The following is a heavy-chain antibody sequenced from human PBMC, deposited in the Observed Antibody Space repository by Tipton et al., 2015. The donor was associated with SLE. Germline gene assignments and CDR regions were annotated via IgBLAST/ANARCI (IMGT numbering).Heavy chain of an antibody. J-gene: IGHJ6*03. CDR1: GGSISSSSYY. Sequence: TLSLTCTVSGGSISSSSYYWGWIRQPPGKGLEWIGSIYYSGNTYYNPSLKSRVTISIDTSKNQFSLKLTSVTAAGTAVYYCAREDYYMDVWGKGTTVTVSS. CDR2: IYYSGNT. CDR3: AREDYYMDV. V-gene: IGHV4-39*07.